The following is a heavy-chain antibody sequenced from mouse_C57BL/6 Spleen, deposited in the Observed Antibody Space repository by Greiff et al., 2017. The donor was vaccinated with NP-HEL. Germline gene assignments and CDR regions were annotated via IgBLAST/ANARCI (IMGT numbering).Heavy chain of an antibody. D-gene: IGHD1-1*01. CDR1: GYTFTSYW. Sequence: QVKLQQPGTELVKPGASVKLSCKASGYTFTSYWMHWVKQRPGQGLEWIGNINPSNGGTNYNEKFKSKATLTVDKSSSTAYMHLSSLTSEDAAVYYCARDYYGSSPYWYFDVWGTGTTVTVSS. V-gene: IGHV1-53*01. CDR2: INPSNGGT. J-gene: IGHJ1*03. CDR3: ARDYYGSSPYWYFDV.